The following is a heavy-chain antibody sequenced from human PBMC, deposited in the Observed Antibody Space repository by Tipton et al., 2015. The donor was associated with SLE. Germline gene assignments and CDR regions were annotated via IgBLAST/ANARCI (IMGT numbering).Heavy chain of an antibody. CDR2: IYYSGST. CDR3: ARSPYSSGWYGGFGDYYYYGMDV. V-gene: IGHV4-59*01. J-gene: IGHJ6*02. Sequence: TLSLTCTVSGGSISSYYWSWIRQPPGKGLEWIGYIYYSGSTNYNPSLKSRVTISVDTSKNQFSLKLSSVTAADTAVYYCARSPYSSGWYGGFGDYYYYGMDVWGQGTTVTVSS. D-gene: IGHD6-19*01. CDR1: GGSISSYY.